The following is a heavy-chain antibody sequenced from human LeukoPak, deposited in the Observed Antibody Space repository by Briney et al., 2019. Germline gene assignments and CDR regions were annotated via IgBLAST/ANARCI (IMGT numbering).Heavy chain of an antibody. CDR3: ARDVSSGWSFFDY. CDR1: GGSISSNY. CDR2: IYYSGST. Sequence: SETLSLTCTVSGGSISSNYWSWIRQHPGKGLEGIGYIYYSGSTNYNPSLKSRVTISVDTSKNQFSLKLSSVTAADTAVYYCARDVSSGWSFFDYWGQGTLVTVSS. D-gene: IGHD6-19*01. J-gene: IGHJ4*02. V-gene: IGHV4-59*01.